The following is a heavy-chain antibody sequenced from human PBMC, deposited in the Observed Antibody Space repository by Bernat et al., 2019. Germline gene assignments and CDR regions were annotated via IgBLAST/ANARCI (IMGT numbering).Heavy chain of an antibody. CDR1: GYTFTVYH. V-gene: IGHV1-2*02. Sequence: QVRLVQSGAEVKKPGASVKVSCKASGYTFTVYHLHWVRQAPGQGLEWMGWTNIKTGGTNYAQKCQGRVTMSRDTSISTAYMELSRLTSDDTAVYYCASGGRTFGLDYWGRGTLVTVSS. J-gene: IGHJ4*01. CDR2: TNIKTGGT. D-gene: IGHD1-26*01. CDR3: ASGGRTFGLDY.